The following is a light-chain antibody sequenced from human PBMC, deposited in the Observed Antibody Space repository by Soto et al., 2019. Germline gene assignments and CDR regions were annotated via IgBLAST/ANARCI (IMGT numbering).Light chain of an antibody. CDR2: DVS. CDR3: QQYGSSPT. V-gene: IGKV3-20*01. Sequence: EIVLTQSPGTLSLSPGERATLSCRSSQSVSSNYLAWYQQKPDQAPRLVIYDVSGRATGIPDRFSGSGSGTDFTLTISRLEPEDFAVDYCQQYGSSPTFGQGTKVDIK. CDR1: QSVSSNY. J-gene: IGKJ1*01.